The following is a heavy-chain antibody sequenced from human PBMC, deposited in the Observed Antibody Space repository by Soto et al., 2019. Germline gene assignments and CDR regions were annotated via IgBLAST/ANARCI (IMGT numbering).Heavy chain of an antibody. V-gene: IGHV4-30-2*01. CDR1: GGSISSGGYS. D-gene: IGHD5-18*01. CDR2: IYHSGST. CDR3: ARLVPDDTAMASGWFDP. J-gene: IGHJ5*02. Sequence: SETLSLTCAVSGGSISSGGYSWSWIRQPPGKGLEWIGYIYHSGSTYYNPSLKSRVTISVDRSKNQFSLKLSSVTAADTAVYYCARLVPDDTAMASGWFDPWGQGTLVTVSS.